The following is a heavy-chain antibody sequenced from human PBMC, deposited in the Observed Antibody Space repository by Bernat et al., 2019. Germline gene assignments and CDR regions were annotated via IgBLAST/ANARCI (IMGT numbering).Heavy chain of an antibody. CDR3: AREWHDSSGYYYPEDYFDY. V-gene: IGHV1-46*03. J-gene: IGHJ4*02. CDR1: GYTFTSYY. CDR2: INPSGGST. Sequence: QVQLVQSGAEVKKPGASVKVSCKASGYTFTSYYMHWVRQAPGQGLEWMGIINPSGGSTSYAQKFQGRVTMTRDMSTSTVYMELSSLRSEDTAVYYCAREWHDSSGYYYPEDYFDYWGQGTLVTVSS. D-gene: IGHD3-22*01.